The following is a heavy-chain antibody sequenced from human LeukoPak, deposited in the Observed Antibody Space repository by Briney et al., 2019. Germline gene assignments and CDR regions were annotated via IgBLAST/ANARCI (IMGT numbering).Heavy chain of an antibody. D-gene: IGHD5-24*01. V-gene: IGHV3-23*01. CDR3: AKERGYGYNHIDY. Sequence: GGSLRLSCSASGFTFTNAWMNWVRQAPGKGLEWVSTSGSGGSTYYADSVKGRFTISRDKSKNTVYLQMNSLRAEDTAVYYCAKERGYGYNHIDYWGQGTLVTVSS. J-gene: IGHJ4*02. CDR2: SGSGGST. CDR1: GFTFTNAW.